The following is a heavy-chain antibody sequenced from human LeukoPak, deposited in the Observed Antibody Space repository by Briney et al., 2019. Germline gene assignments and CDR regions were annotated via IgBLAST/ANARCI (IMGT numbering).Heavy chain of an antibody. CDR1: GFTVSSNY. Sequence: GGSLRLSCAASGFTVSSNYMSWVRQAPGKGLEWVSVIYSGGSTYYADSVKGRFTISRDNSKNTLYLQMNSLRAEDTAVYYCARVASGYFGYYYYYMDVWAKGTTVTVSS. CDR3: ARVASGYFGYYYYYMDV. V-gene: IGHV3-66*02. CDR2: IYSGGST. D-gene: IGHD3-22*01. J-gene: IGHJ6*03.